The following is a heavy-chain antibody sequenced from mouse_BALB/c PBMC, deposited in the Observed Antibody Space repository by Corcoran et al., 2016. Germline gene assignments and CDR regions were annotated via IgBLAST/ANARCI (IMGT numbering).Heavy chain of an antibody. J-gene: IGHJ4*01. CDR3: ARWETTASYYAMDY. Sequence: EVQLQQSGPELVKPGASVKMSCKASGYTFTSYVMHWVKQKPGQGLEWIGYINPYNDGTKYNEKFKGKATLTSDKSSSTAYMELSSLTSEDSAVYYCARWETTASYYAMDYWGQGTSVTVSS. CDR1: GYTFTSYV. D-gene: IGHD1-2*01. V-gene: IGHV1S136*01. CDR2: INPYNDGT.